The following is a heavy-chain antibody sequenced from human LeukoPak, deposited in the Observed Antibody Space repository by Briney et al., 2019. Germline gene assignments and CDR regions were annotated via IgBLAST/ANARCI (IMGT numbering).Heavy chain of an antibody. V-gene: IGHV1-8*01. J-gene: IGHJ6*03. CDR3: ARAGSSHYGFLGGVYYYYMDV. D-gene: IGHD2-15*01. CDR2: MNPNSGNT. Sequence: ASVKVSCKASGYTLTSYDINWVRQATGQGLEWMGWMNPNSGNTGYAQKFQGRVTMTRNTSISTAYMELSSLRSEDTAVYYCARAGSSHYGFLGGVYYYYMDVWGKGTTVTVSS. CDR1: GYTLTSYD.